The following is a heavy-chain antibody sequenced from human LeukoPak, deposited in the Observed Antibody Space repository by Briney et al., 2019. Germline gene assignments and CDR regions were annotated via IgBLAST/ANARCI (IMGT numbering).Heavy chain of an antibody. CDR2: ISGSTGHT. CDR1: GFTFRSYA. CDR3: ARAPLMRCSSTSCYSDY. D-gene: IGHD2-2*01. V-gene: IGHV3-21*01. Sequence: GGSLRLSCAASGFTFRSYAMTWVRQAPGKGLQWVSPISGSTGHTYYADSVKGRFTISRDNAKNSLYLQMNSLRAEDTAVYYCARAPLMRCSSTSCYSDYWGQGTLVTVSS. J-gene: IGHJ4*02.